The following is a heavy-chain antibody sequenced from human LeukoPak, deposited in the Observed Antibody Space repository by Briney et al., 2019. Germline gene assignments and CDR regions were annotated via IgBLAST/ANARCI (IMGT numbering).Heavy chain of an antibody. Sequence: SETLSLTCAVSHYSISNDYYWGWIRQPPGKGLEWIGSIYQSGSTSYNPSLPSRVTISVEASKNQVSLKLSSVTAADTAVYYCARHIRGTYFLYYVDSWGQGTLVTVSS. J-gene: IGHJ4*02. CDR2: IYQSGST. V-gene: IGHV4-38-2*01. CDR1: HYSISNDYY. D-gene: IGHD2-2*02. CDR3: ARHIRGTYFLYYVDS.